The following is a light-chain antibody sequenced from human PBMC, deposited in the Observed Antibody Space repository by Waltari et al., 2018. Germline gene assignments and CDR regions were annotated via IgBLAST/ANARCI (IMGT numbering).Light chain of an antibody. J-gene: IGKJ2*01. CDR1: QRVRSN. V-gene: IGKV3-15*01. CDR3: LQYDNWPPYT. CDR2: DVS. Sequence: DIVMTQSPATLSVSPGARVTLSCRASQRVRSNLAWFRQKPGQAPRLLIFDVSTRATDIPARFTGSGSGTEFTLTISSVQSEDFAVYYCLQYDNWPPYTFGQGTKLEIK.